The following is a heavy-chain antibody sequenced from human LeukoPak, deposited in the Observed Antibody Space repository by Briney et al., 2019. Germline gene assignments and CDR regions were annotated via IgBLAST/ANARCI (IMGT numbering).Heavy chain of an antibody. J-gene: IGHJ6*02. V-gene: IGHV1-2*04. CDR1: GGTFSSYA. CDR3: ARGVRLPNEGHYYYYYGMDV. CDR2: INPNSGGT. Sequence: ASVKVSCKASGGTFSSYAISWVRQAPGQGLEWMGWINPNSGGTNYAQKFQGWVTMTRDTPISTAYMELSRLRSDDTAVYYCARGVRLPNEGHYYYYYGMDVWGQGTTVTVSS. D-gene: IGHD2-8*01.